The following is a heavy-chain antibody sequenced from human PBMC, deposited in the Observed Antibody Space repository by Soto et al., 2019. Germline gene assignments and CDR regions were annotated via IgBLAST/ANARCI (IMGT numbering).Heavy chain of an antibody. CDR2: IYNSRNT. J-gene: IGHJ4*02. D-gene: IGHD5-12*01. Sequence: QVQLQESGPGLVKPSQTLSLTCSVSGGSISSGGYYWTWIRQHPGKGLEWIGYIYNSRNTDYNTALRGRVTISADTSKNQFSLNLRSVTAADTAVYYCARVGESGYEGGYYFDHWGQGTRVTVSS. CDR3: ARVGESGYEGGYYFDH. CDR1: GGSISSGGYY. V-gene: IGHV4-31*03.